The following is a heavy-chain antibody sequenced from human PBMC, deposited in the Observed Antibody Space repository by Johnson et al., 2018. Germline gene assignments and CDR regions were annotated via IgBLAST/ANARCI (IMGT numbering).Heavy chain of an antibody. J-gene: IGHJ3*02. V-gene: IGHV3-30-3*01. CDR1: GFTFSSYA. CDR2: ISYDGSNK. CDR3: ARSPHYYESSGYDEDDAFDI. Sequence: QVQLVESGGGVVQPGRSLRLSCAASGFTFSSYAMHWVRQAPGKGLEWVAVISYDGSNKYYADSVKGRFTISRDNSKNTLYLQMNSLRAEDTAVYYCARSPHYYESSGYDEDDAFDIWGQ. D-gene: IGHD3-22*01.